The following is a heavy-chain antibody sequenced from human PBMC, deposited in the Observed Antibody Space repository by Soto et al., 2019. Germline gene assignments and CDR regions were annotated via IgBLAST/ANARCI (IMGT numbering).Heavy chain of an antibody. Sequence: SETLSLTCTVSGGSISSSSYSWGWIRQPPGKGLEWIGNIYYSGNTYYNPSLKSRVTISVDTSKNQFSLKLSSVTAADTAVYYCARDPAWGAGGMDVWGQGTTVT. CDR3: ARDPAWGAGGMDV. D-gene: IGHD1-26*01. CDR2: IYYSGNT. J-gene: IGHJ6*02. V-gene: IGHV4-39*07. CDR1: GGSISSSSYS.